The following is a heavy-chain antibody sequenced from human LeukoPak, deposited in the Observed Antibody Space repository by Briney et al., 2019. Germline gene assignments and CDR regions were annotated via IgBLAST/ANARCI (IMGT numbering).Heavy chain of an antibody. V-gene: IGHV3-9*03. D-gene: IGHD6-13*01. J-gene: IGHJ3*02. Sequence: GGSLRLSCAASGFTFDDYAMHWVRQAPGKGLEWVSGISWNSGSIGYADSVKGRFTISRDNAKNSLYLQMNSLRAEDMALYYCAKAGIEELLNAFDIWGQGTMVTVSS. CDR2: ISWNSGSI. CDR1: GFTFDDYA. CDR3: AKAGIEELLNAFDI.